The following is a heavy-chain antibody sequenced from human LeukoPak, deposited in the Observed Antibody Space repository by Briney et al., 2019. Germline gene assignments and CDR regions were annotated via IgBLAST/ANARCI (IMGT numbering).Heavy chain of an antibody. Sequence: SETLSLTCTVSGDSISSSSYYWGWIRQPPGKGLEWIGSIYFNGNTYYNPSLKSRVTISVDTSKNQFSLKLNSVAAADTAVYYCARNRRDYDILTGHHYWYFDLWGRGTLVTVSS. J-gene: IGHJ2*01. V-gene: IGHV4-39*07. D-gene: IGHD3-9*01. CDR2: IYFNGNT. CDR1: GDSISSSSYY. CDR3: ARNRRDYDILTGHHYWYFDL.